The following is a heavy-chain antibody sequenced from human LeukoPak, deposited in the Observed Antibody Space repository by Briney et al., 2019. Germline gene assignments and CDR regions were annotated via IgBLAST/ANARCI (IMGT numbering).Heavy chain of an antibody. CDR1: GGSITSNW. CDR2: IFHSGDA. Sequence: SETLSLTCVVSGGSITSNWWSWVRQPPGKGLEWIGEIFHSGDATYNPSLKSRVSISVDTSKTQFSLRLNSVTAADTAVYYCARNGYYSIDYRGQGTLVTVSS. V-gene: IGHV4/OR15-8*01. CDR3: ARNGYYSIDY. J-gene: IGHJ4*02. D-gene: IGHD3-22*01.